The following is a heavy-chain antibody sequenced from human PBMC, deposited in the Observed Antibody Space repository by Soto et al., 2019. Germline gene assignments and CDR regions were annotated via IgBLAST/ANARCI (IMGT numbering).Heavy chain of an antibody. CDR2: INAGNGNT. J-gene: IGHJ6*02. V-gene: IGHV1-3*01. Sequence: ASVKVSCKASGYTFTSYAMHWVRQAPGQRLEWMGWINAGNGNTKYSQKFQGRVTITRDTSASTAYMELSSLRSEDTAVYYCARDHISSGWYEFDYYYGMDVWGQGTTVTVSS. D-gene: IGHD6-19*01. CDR1: GYTFTSYA. CDR3: ARDHISSGWYEFDYYYGMDV.